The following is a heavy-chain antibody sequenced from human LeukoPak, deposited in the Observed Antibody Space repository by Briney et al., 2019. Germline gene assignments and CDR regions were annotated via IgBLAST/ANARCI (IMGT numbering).Heavy chain of an antibody. CDR2: INHSGST. J-gene: IGHJ4*02. Sequence: SETLSLTCAVYGGSFSGYYWSWIRQPPGKGLEWIGEINHSGSTNYNPSLKSRVTISVDTSKNQFSLKLSSVTAADTAVYYCARPNPTYYYGSGSYYRDWGQGTLVTVSS. CDR1: GGSFSGYY. CDR3: ARPNPTYYYGSGSYYRD. V-gene: IGHV4-34*01. D-gene: IGHD3-10*01.